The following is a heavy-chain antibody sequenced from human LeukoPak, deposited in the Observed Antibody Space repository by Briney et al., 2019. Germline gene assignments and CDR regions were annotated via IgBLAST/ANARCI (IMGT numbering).Heavy chain of an antibody. Sequence: SVTVSCQASGDTFSSYAISWLRQAPGQGLEWMGGIIPILGTTNYAQKFQGRVTITADESTSTLYMELRSLRSEDTAIYYCARDDYYDSSAYRENPFDVWGQGTMVTVSS. CDR3: ARDDYYDSSAYRENPFDV. V-gene: IGHV1-69*13. CDR1: GDTFSSYA. CDR2: IIPILGTT. D-gene: IGHD3-22*01. J-gene: IGHJ3*01.